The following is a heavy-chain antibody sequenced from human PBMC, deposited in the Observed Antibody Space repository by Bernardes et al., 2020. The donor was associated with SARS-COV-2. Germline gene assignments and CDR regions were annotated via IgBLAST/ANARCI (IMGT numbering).Heavy chain of an antibody. J-gene: IGHJ4*02. D-gene: IGHD4-17*01. CDR3: ARFPFGDLRNAIDY. CDR2: IYPGASDT. CDR1: GYSFTTYW. Sequence: GSLKISCKGSGYSFTTYWIGWVRQMPGKGLEWMRIIYPGASDTRYSPSFQGQVTISADKSISTAYLQWSSLKAADTAMYYCARFPFGDLRNAIDYLGQGTLVTVSS. V-gene: IGHV5-51*01.